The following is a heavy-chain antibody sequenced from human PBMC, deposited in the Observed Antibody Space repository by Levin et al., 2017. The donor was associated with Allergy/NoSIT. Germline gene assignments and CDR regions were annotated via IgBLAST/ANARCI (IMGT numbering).Heavy chain of an antibody. CDR3: ARDTIIVAAVDPNHNWFDP. Sequence: GESLKISCKASGYTFTGYYIHWVRMAPGQGPEWMGWINPKSGRTNYAQKFQGRVTMTTDTSISTAYMDLSSLRSDDTAIYYCARDTIIVAAVDPNHNWFDPWGQGTLVTVSS. CDR1: GYTFTGYY. CDR2: INPKSGRT. V-gene: IGHV1-2*02. D-gene: IGHD5-12*01. J-gene: IGHJ5*02.